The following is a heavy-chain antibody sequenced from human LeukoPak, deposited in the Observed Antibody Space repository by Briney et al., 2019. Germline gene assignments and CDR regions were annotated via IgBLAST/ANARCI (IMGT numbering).Heavy chain of an antibody. D-gene: IGHD3/OR15-3a*01. J-gene: IGHJ4*02. CDR2: ISGDGKST. Sequence: GGSLRLSCEASGFTFNNYWMHWVRQGPGKGLVWVARISGDGKSTTYADSVKSRFTLSRENSKNTMYLQVNSLRAEDTALYFCARLPVPINDFGDYFDYWGQGILVTVSS. V-gene: IGHV3-74*01. CDR3: ARLPVPINDFGDYFDY. CDR1: GFTFNNYW.